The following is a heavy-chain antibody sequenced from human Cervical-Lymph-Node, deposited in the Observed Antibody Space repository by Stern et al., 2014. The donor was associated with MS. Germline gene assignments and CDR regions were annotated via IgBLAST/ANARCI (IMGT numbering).Heavy chain of an antibody. Sequence: VHLVESGTKMQKPGASVKVSCKASGYTFTAFSIHWVRQVPGQGLEWMGRLNPNSDDPTYAQNFQDRVTLTTDTSIGTAYLELSRLTSADTAVYYCAREATRIVVGIDYWGQGTQVIVSS. CDR2: LNPNSDDP. D-gene: IGHD3-22*01. V-gene: IGHV1-2*06. J-gene: IGHJ4*02. CDR3: AREATRIVVGIDY. CDR1: GYTFTAFS.